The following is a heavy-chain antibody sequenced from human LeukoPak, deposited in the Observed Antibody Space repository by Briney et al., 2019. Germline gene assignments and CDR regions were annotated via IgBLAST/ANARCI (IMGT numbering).Heavy chain of an antibody. Sequence: GGSLRLSCAASGFTVSDNHMSWVRQAPGKGLEWVSVIYSDGKTYYGDSVRGRFTISRDKSKNTLYLQMNRLRAEDTAVYYCARGSGGASAGHYWGQGALDTVSS. CDR1: GFTVSDNH. CDR2: IYSDGKT. V-gene: IGHV3-53*01. CDR3: ARGSGGASAGHY. D-gene: IGHD1-26*01. J-gene: IGHJ4*01.